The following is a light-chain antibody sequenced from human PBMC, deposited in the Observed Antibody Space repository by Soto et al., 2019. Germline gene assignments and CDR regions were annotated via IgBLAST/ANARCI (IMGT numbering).Light chain of an antibody. CDR2: EVT. CDR3: NSYTTLSNRV. V-gene: IGLV2-14*01. Sequence: QSVLTQPASVSGSPGQSITISCTGTSTDIGAYNYVSWYRQHPGKAPKLLIYEVTNRPSGVSNRFSGSKSGNTASLTISGLQAEDEANYYCNSYTTLSNRVFGTGTKVTV. J-gene: IGLJ1*01. CDR1: STDIGAYNY.